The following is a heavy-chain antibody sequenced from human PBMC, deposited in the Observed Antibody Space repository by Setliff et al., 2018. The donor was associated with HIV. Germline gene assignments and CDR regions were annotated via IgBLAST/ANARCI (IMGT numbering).Heavy chain of an antibody. J-gene: IGHJ4*02. V-gene: IGHV3-74*01. D-gene: IGHD3-3*01. CDR1: GFTFSSYW. Sequence: HPGGSLRLSCAASGFTFSSYWMHWVRQVPGKGLVWVSRINGDGSDTNYADSVKGRFTISRDNAQNTLFLQMNSLRAEDTGIYYCARPVGSMSFFDNWGQGTLVTVSS. CDR2: INGDGSDT. CDR3: ARPVGSMSFFDN.